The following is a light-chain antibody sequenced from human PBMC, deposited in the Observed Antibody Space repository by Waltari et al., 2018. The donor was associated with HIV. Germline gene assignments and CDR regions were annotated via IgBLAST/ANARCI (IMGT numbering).Light chain of an antibody. CDR3: TSYTSSSPCV. CDR2: EVS. J-gene: IGLJ1*01. V-gene: IGLV2-14*01. Sequence: QSALTQPASVSGSPGQSITISCTGTSSDVGGYNYVSWYQQHPDRAPKLMIYEVSNRPSGVSNRFSGSKSGNTASLIISGLQAEDEADYYCTSYTSSSPCVFGTGTKVTVL. CDR1: SSDVGGYNY.